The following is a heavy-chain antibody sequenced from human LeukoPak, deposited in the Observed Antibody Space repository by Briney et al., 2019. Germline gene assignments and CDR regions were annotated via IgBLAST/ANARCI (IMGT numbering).Heavy chain of an antibody. Sequence: GGSLRLSCAASGFTFSSYAMSWVRQAPGKGLEWVSAISGSGGSTYYADSVKGRFTISRDNSKNTLYLQMNSLRAEDTAVYYCARAKGYCTNGVCYFDYWGQGTLVTVSS. CDR1: GFTFSSYA. V-gene: IGHV3-23*01. D-gene: IGHD2-8*01. CDR3: ARAKGYCTNGVCYFDY. J-gene: IGHJ4*02. CDR2: ISGSGGST.